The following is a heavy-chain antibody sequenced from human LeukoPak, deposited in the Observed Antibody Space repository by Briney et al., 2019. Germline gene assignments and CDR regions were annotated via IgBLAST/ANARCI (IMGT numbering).Heavy chain of an antibody. Sequence: PGGSLRLSCAASGFTFSSYSMNWVRQAPGKGLEWVSYISSSSSTIYYADSVKGRFTISRDNAKNSLCLQMNSLRAEDTAVYYCARVSSVGATNELDYWGQGTLVTVSS. CDR1: GFTFSSYS. CDR2: ISSSSSTI. CDR3: ARVSSVGATNELDY. J-gene: IGHJ4*02. V-gene: IGHV3-48*04. D-gene: IGHD1-26*01.